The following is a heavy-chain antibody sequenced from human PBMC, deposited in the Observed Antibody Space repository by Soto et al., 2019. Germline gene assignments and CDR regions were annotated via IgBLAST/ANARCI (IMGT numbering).Heavy chain of an antibody. Sequence: GGSLRLSCAASGFSFSEYSMTWVRQAPGKGLQWVSAISGDTATTHYADSVKGRFTISRDNSRDTLYLQMNSLRAEDTAVYYCARAIPDSRVLDYWGQGTLVTVSS. D-gene: IGHD2-2*02. J-gene: IGHJ4*02. CDR3: ARAIPDSRVLDY. CDR2: ISGDTATT. CDR1: GFSFSEYS. V-gene: IGHV3-23*01.